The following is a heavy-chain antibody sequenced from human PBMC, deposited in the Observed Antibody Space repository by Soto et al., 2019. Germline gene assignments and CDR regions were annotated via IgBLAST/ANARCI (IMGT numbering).Heavy chain of an antibody. V-gene: IGHV1-18*01. CDR1: GYTFTSYG. CDR3: AREGLCSRTSCYGVFDY. Sequence: ASVKVSCKASGYTFTSYGISWVRQAPGQGLEWMGWISAYNGNTNYAQKLQGRVTMTTDTSTSTAYMELRSLRSDDTAVYYCAREGLCSRTSCYGVFDYWGQGTLVTVSS. D-gene: IGHD2-2*01. J-gene: IGHJ4*02. CDR2: ISAYNGNT.